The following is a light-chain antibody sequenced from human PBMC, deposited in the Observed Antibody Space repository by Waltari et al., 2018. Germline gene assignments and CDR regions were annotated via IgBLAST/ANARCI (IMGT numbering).Light chain of an antibody. CDR2: VNSDGSH. CDR3: QTWGMNIQV. CDR1: GEYSAYT. J-gene: IGLJ3*02. Sequence: PSASASLGASVKLTCTLTGEYSAYTIAWHQLQPEKGPRYLMNVNSDGSHDKADGIPERFSGSSAGAERYLIISRLQSDDEADYFCQTWGMNIQVFGGGTRLTVL. V-gene: IGLV4-69*01.